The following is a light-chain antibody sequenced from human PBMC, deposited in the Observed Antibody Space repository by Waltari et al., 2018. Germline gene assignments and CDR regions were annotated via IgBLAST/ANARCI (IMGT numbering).Light chain of an antibody. Sequence: DIQMTQSPSSLSASVGDRVTITCQASQDITKNLNWYQQKPGKAPKLLIYAASNLETGVPSRFSGTGSGTDFTFTINSLQPEDMATYYCQEYDNMPPYTFGQGTKLEIK. V-gene: IGKV1-33*01. CDR2: AAS. J-gene: IGKJ2*01. CDR3: QEYDNMPPYT. CDR1: QDITKN.